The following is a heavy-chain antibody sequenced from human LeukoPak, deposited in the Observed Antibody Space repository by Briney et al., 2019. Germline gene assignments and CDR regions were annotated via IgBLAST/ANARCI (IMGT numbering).Heavy chain of an antibody. Sequence: SETLSLTCAVYGGSFSDYYWTWIRQPPGKGLEWIGEINHSGSTNYNPSLKSRVTISVDTSKKQFFLRLSSVTAADTAVYYCARDFRRKFDYWGQGTLVTVSS. J-gene: IGHJ4*02. CDR2: INHSGST. CDR3: ARDFRRKFDY. CDR1: GGSFSDYY. V-gene: IGHV4-34*01.